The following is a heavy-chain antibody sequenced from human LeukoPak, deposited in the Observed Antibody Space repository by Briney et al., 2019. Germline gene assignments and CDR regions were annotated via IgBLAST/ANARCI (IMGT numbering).Heavy chain of an antibody. J-gene: IGHJ4*02. Sequence: GGSLRLSCEVSGVTVMSNYMSWVRQAPGKGLEWVSLIYSGGITYYADSVKGRFISSRDNSKNTLYLQMNSLRAEDTAVYYCGRGSAGYPADYRGQGTLVTVSS. D-gene: IGHD5-12*01. CDR3: GRGSAGYPADY. CDR1: GVTVMSNY. V-gene: IGHV3-66*01. CDR2: IYSGGIT.